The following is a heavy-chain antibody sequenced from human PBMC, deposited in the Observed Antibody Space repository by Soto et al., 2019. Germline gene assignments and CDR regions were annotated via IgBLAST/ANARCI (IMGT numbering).Heavy chain of an antibody. Sequence: NPSETLSLTCTVSGGSISSGGYYWSWIRQHPGKGLEWTGYIYYSGSTYYNPSLKSRVTISVDTSKNQFSLKLSSVTAADTAVYYCARDIKRAAAAGTRGAFNWFDPWGQGTLVTVSS. J-gene: IGHJ5*02. V-gene: IGHV4-31*03. CDR3: ARDIKRAAAAGTRGAFNWFDP. CDR2: IYYSGST. CDR1: GGSISSGGYY. D-gene: IGHD6-13*01.